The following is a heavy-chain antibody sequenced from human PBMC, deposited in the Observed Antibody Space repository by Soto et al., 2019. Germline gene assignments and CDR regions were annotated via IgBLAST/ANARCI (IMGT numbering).Heavy chain of an antibody. CDR1: GFTFSSYA. D-gene: IGHD3-3*01. J-gene: IGHJ4*02. V-gene: IGHV3-23*01. CDR3: AKAGFFEWLSDTYYFDC. Sequence: GGSLRLSCAASGFTFSSYAMSWVRQAPGKGLEWVSAISGSGGSTYYADSVKGRFTISRDNSKNTLYLQMNSLRAEDTAVYYCAKAGFFEWLSDTYYFDCWLQGTLVTVSS. CDR2: ISGSGGST.